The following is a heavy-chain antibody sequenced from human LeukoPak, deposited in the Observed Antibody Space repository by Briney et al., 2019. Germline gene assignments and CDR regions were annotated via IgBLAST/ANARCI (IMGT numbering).Heavy chain of an antibody. CDR3: ARAWRLSGVASFYIGY. V-gene: IGHV1-8*01. Sequence: ASVKVSCKASGYTFTSYDINWVRQATGQGLEWMGWMNPNSGNTGYAQKFQGRVTMTRNTSISTAYMELSSLRSEDTAVYYCARAWRLSGVASFYIGYWGQGVLVTVSS. D-gene: IGHD3-10*01. CDR2: MNPNSGNT. CDR1: GYTFTSYD. J-gene: IGHJ4*02.